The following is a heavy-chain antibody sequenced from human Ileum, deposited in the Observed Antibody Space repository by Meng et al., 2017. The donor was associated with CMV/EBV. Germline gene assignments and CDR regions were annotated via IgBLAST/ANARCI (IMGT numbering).Heavy chain of an antibody. Sequence: QGHMQEAGPGLVKPSQTLSLTCTVSGGSISSGSYYWSWIRQPPGKGLEWIGYIFFSGNTYYNPSLNNRVIISIDTPRNQFSLKVDSVTAADTAVYYCARFRIAALGNLFDPWGHGTLVTVSS. CDR1: GGSISSGSYY. CDR2: IFFSGNT. CDR3: ARFRIAALGNLFDP. D-gene: IGHD6-13*01. J-gene: IGHJ5*02. V-gene: IGHV4-30-4*08.